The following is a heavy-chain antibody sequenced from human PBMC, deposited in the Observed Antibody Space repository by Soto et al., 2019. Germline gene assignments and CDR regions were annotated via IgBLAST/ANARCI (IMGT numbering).Heavy chain of an antibody. CDR1: GDCISSYY. CDR3: VRGWGGYFDN. D-gene: IGHD7-27*01. V-gene: IGHV4-59*01. CDR2: IYYSGST. J-gene: IGHJ4*02. Sequence: QVQLQESGPGLVKPSETLALTCTVSGDCISSYYWSWIRQPPGKGLEWIGYIYYSGSTNYNPFLKSRLTISVDTSKNQFSLKLSSVTAADTAVYYCVRGWGGYFDNWGQGTLVTASS.